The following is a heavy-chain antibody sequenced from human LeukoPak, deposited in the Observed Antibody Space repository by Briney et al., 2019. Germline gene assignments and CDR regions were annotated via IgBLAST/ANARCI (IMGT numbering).Heavy chain of an antibody. D-gene: IGHD6-13*01. CDR3: ARDIAPSGSWWLYS. J-gene: IGHJ5*01. CDR2: IDCKSGDT. V-gene: IGHV1-2*02. CDR1: GYTFTDYF. Sequence: ASVKVSCKASGYTFTDYFIHWVRQAPGLEHEWMGWIDCKSGDTNFAQKFQGRVTMTRDTSTRTAYMDLFRLMSDDTATYYCARDIAPSGSWWLYSWGQGTLVVVSS.